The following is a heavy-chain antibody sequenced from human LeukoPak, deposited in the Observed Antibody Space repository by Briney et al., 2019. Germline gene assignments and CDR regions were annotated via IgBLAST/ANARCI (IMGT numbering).Heavy chain of an antibody. CDR1: GYSFSSYG. CDR2: ISAYNGNA. J-gene: IGHJ6*03. V-gene: IGHV1-18*01. D-gene: IGHD6-6*01. CDR3: AREGGAARPSGYYYYYYMDV. Sequence: ASVKVSCKASGYSFSSYGISWVRQAPGQGLEWMGWISAYNGNANYAQKFQGRVTITADKSTSTAYMELSSLRSEDTAVYYCAREGGAARPSGYYYYYYMDVWGKGTTVTVSS.